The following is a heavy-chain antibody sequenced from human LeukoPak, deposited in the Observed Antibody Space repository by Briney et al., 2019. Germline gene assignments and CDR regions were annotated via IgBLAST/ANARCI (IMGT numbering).Heavy chain of an antibody. D-gene: IGHD6-19*01. V-gene: IGHV1-69*04. CDR2: IIPILGIA. CDR1: GGTFSSYT. J-gene: IGHJ4*02. Sequence: ASVKVSCKASGGTFSSYTISWVRQAPGQGLEWMGRIIPILGIANYAQKFQGRVTITADKSTSTAYMELSSLRSEDTAVYYCAREAVAGTPSPLFDYWGQGTLVTVSS. CDR3: AREAVAGTPSPLFDY.